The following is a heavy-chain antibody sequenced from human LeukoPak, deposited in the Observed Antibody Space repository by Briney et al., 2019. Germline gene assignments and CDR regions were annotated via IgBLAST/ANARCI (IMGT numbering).Heavy chain of an antibody. Sequence: ASVKVSCKASGYTFTSYGISWVRQAPGQGLDWMGWISAYNGNTNYAQKLQGRVTMTTDTSTGTAYMELRSLRSGDTAVYYCARDSRTSPYYYYGMDVWGQGTTVTVSS. CDR2: ISAYNGNT. J-gene: IGHJ6*02. D-gene: IGHD3-3*01. CDR3: ARDSRTSPYYYYGMDV. V-gene: IGHV1-18*01. CDR1: GYTFTSYG.